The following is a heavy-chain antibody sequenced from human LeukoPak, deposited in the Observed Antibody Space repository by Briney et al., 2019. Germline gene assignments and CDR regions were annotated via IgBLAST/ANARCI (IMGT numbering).Heavy chain of an antibody. CDR3: ARRRSCSGGSCYEDFDY. J-gene: IGHJ4*02. V-gene: IGHV5-51*01. CDR1: GYSFTNYW. D-gene: IGHD2-15*01. Sequence: GESLQTSCQASGYSFTNYWVAWVRQMPGKGLEWMGIINPGDSDTRYSPSFQGQVTITADKSISTAYLQWSSLKASDTAMYYCARRRSCSGGSCYEDFDYWGQGTLVTVSS. CDR2: INPGDSDT.